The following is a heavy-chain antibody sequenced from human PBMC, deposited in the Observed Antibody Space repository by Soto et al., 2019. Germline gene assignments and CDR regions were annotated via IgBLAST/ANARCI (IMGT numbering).Heavy chain of an antibody. V-gene: IGHV3-9*01. CDR3: AKGSGSYSDYYYMDV. CDR1: GFTFDDYA. D-gene: IGHD3-10*01. J-gene: IGHJ6*03. CDR2: ISWNSGSI. Sequence: EAQLVESGGGLVQPGRSLRLSCAASGFTFDDYAMHWVRQAPGKGLEWVSGISWNSGSIGYADSVKGRFTISRDNAKNSLYLQMNSLRAEDTALYYCAKGSGSYSDYYYMDVWGKGTTVTVSS.